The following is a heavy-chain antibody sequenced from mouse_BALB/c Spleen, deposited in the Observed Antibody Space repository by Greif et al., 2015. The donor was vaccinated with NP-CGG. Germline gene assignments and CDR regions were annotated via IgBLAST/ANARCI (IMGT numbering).Heavy chain of an antibody. D-gene: IGHD2-10*01. Sequence: QVQLQQSGPELVKPGASVKISCKASGYAFSSSWMNWVKQRPGQGLEWIGRIYPGDGDTNYNGKFKGKATLTADKSSSTAYMQLSSLTSVDSAVYFCARGAYYGYAMDYWGQGTSVTVPS. V-gene: IGHV1-82*01. CDR2: IYPGDGDT. CDR1: GYAFSSSW. J-gene: IGHJ4*01. CDR3: ARGAYYGYAMDY.